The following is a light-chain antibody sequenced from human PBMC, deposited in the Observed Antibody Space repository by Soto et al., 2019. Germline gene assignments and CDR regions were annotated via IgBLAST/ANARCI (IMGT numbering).Light chain of an antibody. CDR2: EAS. CDR3: QRYGSSYT. J-gene: IGKJ2*01. Sequence: EIVLTQSPGTLSLSPGERATLSCRASQSVSTTYLAWYQQKPGQAPRLLIYEASRRATGIPDRFSGSGSATDFTLTISRLEPEDFAVYYCQRYGSSYTFGQGTKLEIK. CDR1: QSVSTTY. V-gene: IGKV3-20*01.